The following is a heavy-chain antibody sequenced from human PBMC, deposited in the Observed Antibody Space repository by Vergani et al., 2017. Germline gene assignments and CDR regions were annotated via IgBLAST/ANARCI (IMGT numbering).Heavy chain of an antibody. CDR2: ISYDGSNK. CDR3: AKELGMVRGVITYYYYYYGMDV. D-gene: IGHD3-10*01. CDR1: GFTFSSYA. J-gene: IGHJ6*02. Sequence: QVQLVESGGGVVQPGRSLRLSCAASGFTFSSYAMHWVRQAPGKGLEWVAVISYDGSNKYYADSVKGRFTISRDNSKNTLYLQMNSLRAEDTAVYYCAKELGMVRGVITYYYYYYGMDVWGQGTTVTVSS. V-gene: IGHV3-30*04.